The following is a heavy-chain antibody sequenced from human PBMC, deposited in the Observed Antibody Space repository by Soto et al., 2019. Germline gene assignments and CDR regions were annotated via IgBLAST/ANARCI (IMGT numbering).Heavy chain of an antibody. Sequence: LPATLSLTCTVSGGAVSSGSYYWSWIRQPPGKGLEWIGYIYYSGSTNYNPSLKSRVTISVDTSKNQFSLKLSSVTAADTAVYYCATRSSGYYYYYYGMDVWGQGTTVT. J-gene: IGHJ6*02. D-gene: IGHD3-22*01. CDR3: ATRSSGYYYYYYGMDV. V-gene: IGHV4-61*01. CDR1: GGAVSSGSYY. CDR2: IYYSGST.